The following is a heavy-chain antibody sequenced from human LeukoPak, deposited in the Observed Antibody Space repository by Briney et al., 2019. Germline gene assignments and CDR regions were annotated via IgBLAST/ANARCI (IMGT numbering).Heavy chain of an antibody. CDR2: ISAYNGNT. D-gene: IGHD3-10*01. CDR1: GYTFTSYG. CDR3: ARDSYYGSAQNSFPADY. Sequence: ASVKVSCKASGYTFTSYGISWVRQAPGQGLEWMGWISAYNGNTNYAQKLQGRVTMTTDTSTSTAYMELRSPRSDDTAVYYCARDSYYGSAQNSFPADYWGQGTLVTVSS. J-gene: IGHJ4*02. V-gene: IGHV1-18*01.